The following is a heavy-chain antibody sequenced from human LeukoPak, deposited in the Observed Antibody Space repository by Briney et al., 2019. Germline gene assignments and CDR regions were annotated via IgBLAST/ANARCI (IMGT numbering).Heavy chain of an antibody. Sequence: SGGSLRLSCAASGFTVSNNYMTWVRQAPGKGLEWVSVIYSGGNTYYADSVKGRFTISRDNSKNTLYLQMNSLRAEDTAVYYCARDLACDYWGQGTLVTVSS. CDR2: IYSGGNT. CDR3: ARDLACDY. CDR1: GFTVSNNY. V-gene: IGHV3-66*01. J-gene: IGHJ4*02.